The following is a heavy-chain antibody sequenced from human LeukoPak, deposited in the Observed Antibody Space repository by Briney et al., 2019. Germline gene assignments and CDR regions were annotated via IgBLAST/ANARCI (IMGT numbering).Heavy chain of an antibody. CDR2: INHSGST. D-gene: IGHD2-8*01. CDR1: GGSFGGYY. Sequence: PSETLSLTCAVYGGSFGGYYWSWIRQPPGKGLEWIGEINHSGSTNYNPSLKSRVTISVDTSKNQFSLKLSSVTAADTAVYYCARKGLYYRTGFDPWGQGTLVTASS. J-gene: IGHJ5*02. CDR3: ARKGLYYRTGFDP. V-gene: IGHV4-34*01.